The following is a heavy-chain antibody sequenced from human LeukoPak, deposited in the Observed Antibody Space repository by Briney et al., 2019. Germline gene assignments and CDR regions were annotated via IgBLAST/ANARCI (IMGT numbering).Heavy chain of an antibody. D-gene: IGHD4-23*01. V-gene: IGHV3-30*18. CDR3: AKDRRVVTLFYYFDY. CDR1: GFTFSSYG. J-gene: IGHJ4*02. CDR2: ISYDGSNK. Sequence: GESLKISCAASGFTFSSYGMHWVRQAPGKGLEWVAVISYDGSNKYYADSVKGRFTISRDNSKNTLYLQMNSLRAEDTAVYYCAKDRRVVTLFYYFDYWGQGTLVTVSS.